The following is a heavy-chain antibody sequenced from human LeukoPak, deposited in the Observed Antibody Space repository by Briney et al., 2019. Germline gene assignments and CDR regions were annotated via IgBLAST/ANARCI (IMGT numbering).Heavy chain of an antibody. Sequence: SETLSLTCTVSGGSISSYYWSWIRQPPGKGLEWIGYIYYSGSTNYNPSLKSRVTISLDTSTNQFFLKLSSVTAADTAVYYCAKNGQSGFSFDPWGQGTLVTVSS. CDR3: AKNGQSGFSFDP. V-gene: IGHV4-59*08. CDR1: GGSISSYY. J-gene: IGHJ5*02. CDR2: IYYSGST. D-gene: IGHD3-3*01.